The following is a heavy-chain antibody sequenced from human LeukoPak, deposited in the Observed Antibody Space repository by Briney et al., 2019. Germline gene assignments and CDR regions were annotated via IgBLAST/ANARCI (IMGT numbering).Heavy chain of an antibody. CDR3: ASESYLWFGAYFDY. J-gene: IGHJ4*02. CDR1: GFTFSSYE. Sequence: GGSLRLSCAASGFTFSSYEMNWVRQAPGKGLEWVSYISSSGSTIYYADSVKGRFTISRDNAKNSLYLQMNSLRAEDTAVYYCASESYLWFGAYFDYWGQGTLVTVSS. D-gene: IGHD3-10*01. CDR2: ISSSGSTI. V-gene: IGHV3-48*03.